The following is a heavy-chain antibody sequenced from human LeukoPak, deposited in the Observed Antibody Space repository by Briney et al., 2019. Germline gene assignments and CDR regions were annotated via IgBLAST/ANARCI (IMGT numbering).Heavy chain of an antibody. CDR1: GYTFTSYD. CDR2: MNPNSGNT. J-gene: IGHJ4*02. D-gene: IGHD3-9*01. Sequence: EASVKVSCKASGYTFTSYDINWVRQATGQGLEWMGWMNPNSGNTGYAQKFQGRVTITRNTSISTAYMELSSLRSEDTAVYYCARAREGAYYDILTGQYYFDYWGQGTLVTVSS. V-gene: IGHV1-8*03. CDR3: ARAREGAYYDILTGQYYFDY.